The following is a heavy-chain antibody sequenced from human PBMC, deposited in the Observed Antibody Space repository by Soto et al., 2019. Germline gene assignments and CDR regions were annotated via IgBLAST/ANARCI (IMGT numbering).Heavy chain of an antibody. V-gene: IGHV3-7*01. CDR2: IKQDGSEK. CDR3: AREDPPRTHYH. Sequence: GGSLRLSCAAAGFRFSGYWMSWVRQAPGKGLEWVANIKQDGSEKYYVDSVKGRFTISRDNAKNTLFLQMNSLRPEDTAAYYCAREDPPRTHYHWXQGTLVTVS. J-gene: IGHJ5*02. CDR1: GFRFSGYW.